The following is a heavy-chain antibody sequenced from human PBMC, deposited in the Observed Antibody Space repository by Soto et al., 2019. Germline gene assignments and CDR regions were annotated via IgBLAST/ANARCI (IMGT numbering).Heavy chain of an antibody. CDR2: IYSGGAT. CDR3: ARNPWCSYRYIGTFDY. D-gene: IGHD3-16*02. J-gene: IGHJ4*02. Sequence: EVQLVESGGGLVQPGGSLRLSCAASGFTVSSNYMSWVRQAPGKVLEWVSVIYSGGATYYADSVKGRFTISRDTSNNMLYLQMNSLRVEDTAVFYCARNPWCSYRYIGTFDYWGQGTLVTVSP. V-gene: IGHV3-66*01. CDR1: GFTVSSNY.